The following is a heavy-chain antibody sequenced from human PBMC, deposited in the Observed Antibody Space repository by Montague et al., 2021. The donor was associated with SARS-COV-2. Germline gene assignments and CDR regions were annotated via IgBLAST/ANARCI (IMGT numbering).Heavy chain of an antibody. D-gene: IGHD3-22*01. V-gene: IGHV4-34*01. J-gene: IGHJ5*02. CDR2: INHIGST. Sequence: SETLSLTCAVYGGSLSGYYWSWIRQPPGKGLEWIGEINHIGSTNYNPSLKSRVTISVDTSKNQFSLKLSSVTAADTAVYYCERGEVGIIMIVVAAPGWSDPWGQGTLVTVSS. CDR1: GGSLSGYY. CDR3: ERGEVGIIMIVVAAPGWSDP.